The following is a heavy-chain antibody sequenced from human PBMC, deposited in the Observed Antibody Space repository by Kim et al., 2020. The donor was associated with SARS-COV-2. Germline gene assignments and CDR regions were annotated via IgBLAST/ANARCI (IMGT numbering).Heavy chain of an antibody. Sequence: GGSLRLSCAASGFSFIAYDMHWVRQAPGKGLEWVSSISSSSTYIYYAASVKGRFTISRDDAKNSLYLQITGLRAEDTAPYFYAIGPSRKCADYWGQGT. V-gene: IGHV3-21*01. CDR2: ISSSSTYI. J-gene: IGHJ4*02. CDR1: GFSFIAYD. CDR3: AIGPSRKCADY.